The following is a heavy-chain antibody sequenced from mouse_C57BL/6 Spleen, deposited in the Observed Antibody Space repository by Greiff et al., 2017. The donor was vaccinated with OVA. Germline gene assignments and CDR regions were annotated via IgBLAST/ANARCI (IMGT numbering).Heavy chain of an antibody. J-gene: IGHJ1*03. CDR1: GYTFTSYW. D-gene: IGHD2-3*01. CDR3: ARDTGYDGYHWYFDV. CDR2: IDPSDSET. Sequence: VQLQQPGAELVRPGSSVKLSCKASGYTFTSYWMHWVKQRPIQGLEWIGNIDPSDSETHYNQKFKDKATLTVEKSSSTAYMQLSSLTSEDSAVYYGARDTGYDGYHWYFDVWGTGTTVTVSS. V-gene: IGHV1-52*01.